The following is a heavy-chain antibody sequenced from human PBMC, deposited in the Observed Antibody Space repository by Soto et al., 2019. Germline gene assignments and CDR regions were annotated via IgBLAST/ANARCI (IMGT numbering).Heavy chain of an antibody. Sequence: QFQLVQSGAEVKKPGASVKVSCKASGYNFTRFGISWVRQAPGHGLEWMGWMGAHSGHTRQAQKFQGRLTMTTDASMNTADIDLRSLTSDDTALYAWGREGQQLSQEDYYQFYGMDVWGQGTTVIVSS. CDR1: GYNFTRFG. CDR3: GREGQQLSQEDYYQFYGMDV. J-gene: IGHJ6*02. CDR2: MGAHSGHT. D-gene: IGHD6-13*01. V-gene: IGHV1-18*01.